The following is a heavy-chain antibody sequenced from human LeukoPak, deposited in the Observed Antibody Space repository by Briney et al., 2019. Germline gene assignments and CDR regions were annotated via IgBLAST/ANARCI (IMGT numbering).Heavy chain of an antibody. D-gene: IGHD2-15*01. V-gene: IGHV4-38-2*02. CDR1: GYSISSGYY. CDR3: ARVCRTSIADIVVVVAATGWFDP. Sequence: PSETLSLTCTVSGYSISSGYYWGWIRQPPGKGLEWIGSIYHSGSTYYNPSLKSRVTISVDTSKNQFSLKLSSVTAADTAVYYCARVCRTSIADIVVVVAATGWFDPWGQGTLVTVSS. CDR2: IYHSGST. J-gene: IGHJ5*02.